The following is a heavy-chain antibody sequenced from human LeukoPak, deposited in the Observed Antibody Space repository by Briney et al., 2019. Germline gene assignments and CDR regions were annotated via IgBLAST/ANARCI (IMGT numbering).Heavy chain of an antibody. D-gene: IGHD3-10*01. V-gene: IGHV4-59*08. CDR2: IYYSGST. Sequence: SETLSLTCTVSGGSISSYYWSWIRQPPGKGLEWIGYIYYSGSTNYNPSLKSRVTISVDTSKNQFSLKLYSVTAADTAVYYCARCDYYASGTYSRHYYYYYMDVWGKGTTVTVSS. CDR3: ARCDYYASGTYSRHYYYYYMDV. CDR1: GGSISSYY. J-gene: IGHJ6*03.